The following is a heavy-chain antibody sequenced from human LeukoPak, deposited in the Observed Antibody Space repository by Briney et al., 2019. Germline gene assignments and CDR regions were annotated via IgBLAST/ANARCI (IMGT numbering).Heavy chain of an antibody. CDR3: AREDTAQNWFDP. CDR2: IYYSGST. CDR1: GGSISSSSYY. V-gene: IGHV4-39*02. D-gene: IGHD5-18*01. J-gene: IGHJ5*02. Sequence: PSETLSLTCTVSGGSISSSSYYWGWIRQPPGKGLEWIGSIYYSGSTYYNPSLKSRVTISVDTSKNQFSLKLSSVTAAATAVYYCAREDTAQNWFDPWGQGTLVTVSS.